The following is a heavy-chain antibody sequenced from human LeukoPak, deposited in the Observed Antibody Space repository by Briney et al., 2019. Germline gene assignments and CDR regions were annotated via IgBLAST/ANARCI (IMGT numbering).Heavy chain of an antibody. V-gene: IGHV3-7*05. J-gene: IGHJ4*02. CDR3: SRDAAYSTFDY. Sequence: PGGSLRLSCAASGFTFSTSWMAWVRQAPGRGLEWVANINDDGSVKNYADSVKGRFTISRDNAKNSLYLQMNSLRAEDTAVYYCSRDAAYSTFDYWGQGTLVTVSS. CDR2: INDDGSVK. CDR1: GFTFSTSW. D-gene: IGHD4-11*01.